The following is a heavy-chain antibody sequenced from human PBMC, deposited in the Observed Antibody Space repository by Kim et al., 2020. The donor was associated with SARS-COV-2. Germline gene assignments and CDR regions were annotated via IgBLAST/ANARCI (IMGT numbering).Heavy chain of an antibody. Sequence: ASVKVSCKASGYTFTGYYMHWVRQAPGQGLEWMGWINPNSGGTNYAQKFQGWVTMTRDTSISTAYMELSRLRSDDTAVYYCARAEGSGSYHYYYYGMDVWGHGATLTVSS. D-gene: IGHD3-10*01. J-gene: IGHJ6*01. CDR1: GYTFTGYY. CDR3: ARAEGSGSYHYYYYGMDV. V-gene: IGHV1-2*04. CDR2: INPNSGGT.